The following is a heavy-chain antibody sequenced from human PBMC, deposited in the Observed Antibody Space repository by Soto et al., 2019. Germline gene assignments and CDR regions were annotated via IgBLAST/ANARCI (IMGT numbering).Heavy chain of an antibody. CDR3: AKMGYYDSSGYAHDAFDI. CDR2: ISGSGGST. CDR1: GFTFSSYA. Sequence: PGGSLRLSCAASGFTFSSYAMSWVRQAPGKGLEWVSAISGSGGSTYYADSVKGRFTISRDNSKNTLYLQMNSLRAEDTAVYYCAKMGYYDSSGYAHDAFDIWGQGTMVTVS. D-gene: IGHD3-22*01. J-gene: IGHJ3*02. V-gene: IGHV3-23*01.